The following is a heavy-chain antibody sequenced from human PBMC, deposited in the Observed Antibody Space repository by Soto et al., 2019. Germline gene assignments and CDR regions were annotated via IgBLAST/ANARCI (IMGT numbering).Heavy chain of an antibody. CDR1: GGSISSYY. V-gene: IGHV4-59*08. Sequence: QVQLQESGPGLVKPSETLSLTCTVSGGSISSYYWGWIRQPPGKGLEWIGYIYYSGSTNYNPSLKSRVTISVDTSKNQFPLKLSSVTAADTAVYYCARRYGYSFDYWGQGTLVTVSS. CDR2: IYYSGST. J-gene: IGHJ4*02. D-gene: IGHD1-1*01. CDR3: ARRYGYSFDY.